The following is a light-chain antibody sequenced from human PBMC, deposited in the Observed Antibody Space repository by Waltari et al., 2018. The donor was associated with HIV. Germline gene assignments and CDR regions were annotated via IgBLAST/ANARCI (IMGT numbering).Light chain of an antibody. Sequence: DIQMTQSPSTLSASVGDRVTITCRASQSISSWLAWYQQKPGKAPNLLIYRGSILESGVPSRFSGSGSGTEFTLTINSLQPDDFATYYCQHYDTYPISFGQGTRLEI. CDR3: QHYDTYPIS. J-gene: IGKJ5*01. CDR2: RGS. CDR1: QSISSW. V-gene: IGKV1-5*03.